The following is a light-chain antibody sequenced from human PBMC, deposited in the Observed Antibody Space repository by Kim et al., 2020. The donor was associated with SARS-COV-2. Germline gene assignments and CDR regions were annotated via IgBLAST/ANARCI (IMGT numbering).Light chain of an antibody. Sequence: ASVGDRVTVTCRARQSISSGLAWYQQKPGKAPNLLIYKASTLESGVPSRFSGSGSGTEFTLTISSLQPDDFATYYCQQYNSNSVTFGQGTKVDIK. V-gene: IGKV1-5*03. CDR2: KAS. CDR1: QSISSG. CDR3: QQYNSNSVT. J-gene: IGKJ1*01.